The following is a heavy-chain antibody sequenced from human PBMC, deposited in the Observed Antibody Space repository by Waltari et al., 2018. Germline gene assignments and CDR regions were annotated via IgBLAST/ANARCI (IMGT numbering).Heavy chain of an antibody. Sequence: QVQLVQSGAEVKKPGSSVKFSCKASGGTFSSYAISWVRQAPGQGLEWMGGIIPIFGTANYAQKFQGRVTITADESTSTAYMELSSLRSEDTAVYYCARAGTREYCSSSLTYYFDYWGQGTLVTVSS. D-gene: IGHD6-6*01. J-gene: IGHJ4*02. CDR1: GGTFSSYA. CDR3: ARAGTREYCSSSLTYYFDY. V-gene: IGHV1-69*01. CDR2: IIPIFGTA.